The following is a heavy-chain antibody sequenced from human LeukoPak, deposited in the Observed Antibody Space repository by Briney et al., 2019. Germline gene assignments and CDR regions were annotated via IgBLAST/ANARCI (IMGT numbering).Heavy chain of an antibody. J-gene: IGHJ5*02. D-gene: IGHD3-10*01. CDR1: GGSISSYY. Sequence: PSETLSLTCTVSGGSISSYYWSWIRQPAGKGLEWIGRIYTSGSTNYNPSLKSRVTMSVDTSKNQFSLKLSSVTAADTAVYYYARGLVYGSGYNWFDPWGQGTLVTVS. CDR2: IYTSGST. CDR3: ARGLVYGSGYNWFDP. V-gene: IGHV4-4*07.